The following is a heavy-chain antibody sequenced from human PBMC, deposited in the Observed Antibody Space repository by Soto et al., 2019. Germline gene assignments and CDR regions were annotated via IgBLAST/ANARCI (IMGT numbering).Heavy chain of an antibody. CDR3: ARGLISGSHYSGGWYYFDS. V-gene: IGHV4-34*01. CDR2: INHSGSA. J-gene: IGHJ4*02. Sequence: QVQLQQSGAGLLKPSETLSLTCDVYGGSFSGYIWTWIRQTPGKGLQWIGQINHSGSANYNPSLKSRVTISVHMSNSQFSLELSSVTAADTAVYYCARGLISGSHYSGGWYYFDSWGQGTQVTVSS. D-gene: IGHD1-26*01. CDR1: GGSFSGYI.